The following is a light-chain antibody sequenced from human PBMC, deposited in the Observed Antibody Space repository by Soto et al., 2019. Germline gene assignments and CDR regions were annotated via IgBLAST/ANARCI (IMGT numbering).Light chain of an antibody. CDR1: SSDVGSYNL. V-gene: IGLV2-23*01. Sequence: QSVLVQAASVSGSPGQSITISCTGTSSDVGSYNLVSWYQQHPGKAPKLMIYEGSKRPSGVSNRFSGSKSGNTASLTISGLQAEDEADYYCCSYAGSSTFYVFGTGTKVTVL. J-gene: IGLJ1*01. CDR3: CSYAGSSTFYV. CDR2: EGS.